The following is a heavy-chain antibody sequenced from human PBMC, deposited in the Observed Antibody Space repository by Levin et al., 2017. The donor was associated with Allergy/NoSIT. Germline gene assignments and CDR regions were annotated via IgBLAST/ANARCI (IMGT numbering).Heavy chain of an antibody. D-gene: IGHD3-22*01. J-gene: IGHJ4*02. V-gene: IGHV3-49*03. CDR1: EFTFGDYG. CDR2: IASKTYGGTT. Sequence: GESLKISCTSSEFTFGDYGMSWIRQAPGKGLEWVGFIASKTYGGTTEYAASVKDRFTISRDDAKSIAYLQMNSLKTEDTAMYYCASLRGGVSSGYSPYWGQGTLVTVSS. CDR3: ASLRGGVSSGYSPY.